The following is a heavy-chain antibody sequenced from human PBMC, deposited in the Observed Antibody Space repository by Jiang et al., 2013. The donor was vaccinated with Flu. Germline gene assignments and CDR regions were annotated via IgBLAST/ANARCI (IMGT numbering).Heavy chain of an antibody. CDR1: GDTFSSYT. CDR3: ARELPASLYFDY. CDR2: IIPMFDIT. Sequence: KVSCKASGDTFSSYTFTWVRQAPGEGLEWMGRIIPMFDITIYAQKFQGRVTMTRDTSTTTVYMELSSLRSEDAAVYYCARELPASLYFDYWGLGTLVTVSS. J-gene: IGHJ4*02. V-gene: IGHV1-69*04.